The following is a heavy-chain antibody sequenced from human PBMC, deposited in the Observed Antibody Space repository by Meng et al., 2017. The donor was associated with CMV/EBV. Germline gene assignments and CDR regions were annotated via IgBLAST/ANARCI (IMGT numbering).Heavy chain of an antibody. CDR2: ISYDGSNK. J-gene: IGHJ4*02. D-gene: IGHD4-17*01. Sequence: GGSLRLSCAASGFTFSSYAMHWVRQAPGKGLEWVAVISYDGSNKYYADSVKGRFTISRDNSKNTLYLQMNSLRAEDTAVYYCARDVGYGDYVGYFDYWGQGTLVTVSS. CDR3: ARDVGYGDYVGYFDY. V-gene: IGHV3-30-3*01. CDR1: GFTFSSYA.